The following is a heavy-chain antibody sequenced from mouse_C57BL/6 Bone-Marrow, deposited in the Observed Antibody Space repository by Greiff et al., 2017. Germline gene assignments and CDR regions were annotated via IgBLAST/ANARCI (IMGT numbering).Heavy chain of an antibody. Sequence: EVKLQESGTVLARPGASVKMSCKTSGYTFTSYWMHWVKQRPGQGLEWIGAIYPGNSDTNYNQKFKGKATLTVDKSSSTAYMQLSSLTSEDSAVYYCAMGGYDYDDLDYWGQGTTLTVSS. J-gene: IGHJ2*01. CDR3: AMGGYDYDDLDY. V-gene: IGHV1-5*01. CDR2: IYPGNSDT. D-gene: IGHD2-4*01. CDR1: GYTFTSYW.